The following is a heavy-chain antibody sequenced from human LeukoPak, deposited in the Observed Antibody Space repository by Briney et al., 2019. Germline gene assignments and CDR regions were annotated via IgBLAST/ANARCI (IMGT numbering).Heavy chain of an antibody. Sequence: GGSLRLSCAASGFTFSSYRMNWVRQAPGKGLEWVSSISSNSDYIYYANSLKGRFTISRDNAKNSLYLQMNSLRAEDTAVYYCAVQRTLWQQVLDHWGQGTLVTVSS. CDR1: GFTFSSYR. CDR3: AVQRTLWQQVLDH. J-gene: IGHJ4*02. CDR2: ISSNSDYI. D-gene: IGHD6-13*01. V-gene: IGHV3-21*04.